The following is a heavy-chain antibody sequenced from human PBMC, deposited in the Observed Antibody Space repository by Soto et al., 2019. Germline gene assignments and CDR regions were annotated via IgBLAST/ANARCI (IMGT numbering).Heavy chain of an antibody. CDR3: ARVDLDSSGFDN. CDR2: ISSSSSTI. CDR1: GFTFSSYS. V-gene: IGHV3-48*04. J-gene: IGHJ4*02. D-gene: IGHD3-22*01. Sequence: GGSLRLSCAASGFTFSSYSMNWVRQAPGKGLEWVSSISSSSSTIYYADSVKGRFTISRDNAKNSLYLQMNSLRAEDRAVYYCARVDLDSSGFDNWVQGTRVTVSS.